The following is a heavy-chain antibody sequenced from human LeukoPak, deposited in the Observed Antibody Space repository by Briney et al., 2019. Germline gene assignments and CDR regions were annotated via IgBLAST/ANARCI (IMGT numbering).Heavy chain of an antibody. CDR2: ISYDGRNK. J-gene: IGHJ3*02. CDR1: FTFSSYG. CDR3: AKGYSGYDYAFDI. V-gene: IGHV3-30*18. D-gene: IGHD5-12*01. Sequence: GRSLRLSCGFTFSSYGIHWVRQAPGKGLEWVAVISYDGRNKFYTDSVKGRFTISRDNSKNTVYLQLNSLRAEDTAVYYCAKGYSGYDYAFDIWGQGTMVTVSS.